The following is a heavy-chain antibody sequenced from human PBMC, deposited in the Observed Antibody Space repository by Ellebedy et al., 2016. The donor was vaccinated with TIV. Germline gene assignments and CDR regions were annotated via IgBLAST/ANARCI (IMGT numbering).Heavy chain of an antibody. CDR1: GFTFNAYS. J-gene: IGHJ4*02. Sequence: PGGSLRLSCAASGFTFNAYSMKWVRQVPGRGLEWVALISYDGSSRFYADSVKGRFTISRDNAKNTLYLQMDSLRAEDRAVYYCARGYYSGGYYPDFWGQGTLVTVSS. CDR2: ISYDGSSR. D-gene: IGHD3-22*01. CDR3: ARGYYSGGYYPDF. V-gene: IGHV3-30*04.